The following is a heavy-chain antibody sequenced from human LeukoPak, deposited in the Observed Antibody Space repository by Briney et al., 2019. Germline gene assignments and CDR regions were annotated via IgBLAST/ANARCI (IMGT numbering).Heavy chain of an antibody. CDR2: IKSDGSRT. CDR3: AKDYNRAYYYGSGFDY. Sequence: GGSLRLSCAASGFASSSYWMHWVRQAPGKGLVWVSRIKSDGSRTSYADSVKGRFTISRDNAKNTLYLQMNSLRAEDTAVYYCAKDYNRAYYYGSGFDYWGQGTLVTVSS. CDR1: GFASSSYW. D-gene: IGHD3-10*01. J-gene: IGHJ4*02. V-gene: IGHV3-74*01.